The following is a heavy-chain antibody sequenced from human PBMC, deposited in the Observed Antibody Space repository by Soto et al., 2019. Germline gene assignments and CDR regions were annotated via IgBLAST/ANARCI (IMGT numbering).Heavy chain of an antibody. V-gene: IGHV3-23*01. CDR3: AKEGGWVGGGYFDY. Sequence: EVQLLESGGGLVQPGGSLRLSCAASGFTFSSYAMSWVRQAPGKGLEWVSAISGSGGSTYYADSVKGRFTISRDNSKNTLYLKKNRLRAEDTAVYYWAKEGGWVGGGYFDYWGQGTLVTVSS. D-gene: IGHD6-19*01. CDR2: ISGSGGST. J-gene: IGHJ4*02. CDR1: GFTFSSYA.